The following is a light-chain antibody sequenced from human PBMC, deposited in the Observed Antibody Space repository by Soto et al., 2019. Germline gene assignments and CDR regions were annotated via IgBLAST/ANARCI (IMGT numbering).Light chain of an antibody. CDR3: QQYIKWPIT. V-gene: IGKV3-15*01. Sequence: EIVMTQSPGTLSVSPGERATLSCSASQSVSSNLAWYQQKPGQAPRLLISDAFTRATGIPARFSGSGSGTEFTLTVSSLQSEDFAVYYCQQYIKWPITFGQGTRLEIK. J-gene: IGKJ5*01. CDR1: QSVSSN. CDR2: DAF.